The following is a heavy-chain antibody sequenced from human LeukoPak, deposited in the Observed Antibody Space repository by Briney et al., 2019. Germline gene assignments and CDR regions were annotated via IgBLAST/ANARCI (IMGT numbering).Heavy chain of an antibody. CDR2: ISGGTAST. V-gene: IGHV3-23*01. CDR1: GFTCISYC. J-gene: IGHJ4*02. CDR3: AKKESSSCYSSFDY. D-gene: IGHD3-22*01. Sequence: GGSLRLSCAASGFTCISYCMSWVRQAPRKGLEGVSRISGGTASTYYDEAVKGRFTNSRDNSRNPLYRQMNGLRAEDTAVYYCAKKESSSCYSSFDYWGQGTLVTVSS.